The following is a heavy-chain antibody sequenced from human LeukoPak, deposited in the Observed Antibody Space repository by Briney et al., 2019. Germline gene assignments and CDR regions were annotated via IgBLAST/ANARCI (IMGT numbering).Heavy chain of an antibody. Sequence: GASVKVSCKASGYTSTSYDINWVRQATGQGLEWMGWMNPNSGNTGYAQKFQGRVTMTRNTSISTAYMELSSLRSEDTAVYYCASGLSNGFWSGYYTLDYWGQGTLVTVSS. CDR2: MNPNSGNT. CDR1: GYTSTSYD. V-gene: IGHV1-8*01. J-gene: IGHJ4*02. CDR3: ASGLSNGFWSGYYTLDY. D-gene: IGHD3-3*01.